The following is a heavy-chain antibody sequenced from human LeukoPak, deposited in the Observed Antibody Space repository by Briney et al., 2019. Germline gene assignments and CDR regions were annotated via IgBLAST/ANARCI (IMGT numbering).Heavy chain of an antibody. J-gene: IGHJ4*02. CDR1: GYTFTSYG. CDR3: ARQLRWDQYYFDY. Sequence: ASVKVSCKASGYTFTSYGFSWVRQAPGQGLEWMGWISAYNGDTKYALNLQGRVTMTTDTSTSTAYMELRSLRSDDTAVYYCARQLRWDQYYFDYWGQGTLVTVSS. CDR2: ISAYNGDT. D-gene: IGHD4-23*01. V-gene: IGHV1-18*01.